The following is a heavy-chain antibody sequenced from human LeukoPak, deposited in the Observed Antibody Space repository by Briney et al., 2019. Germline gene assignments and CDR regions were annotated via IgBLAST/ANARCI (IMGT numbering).Heavy chain of an antibody. CDR3: ARDKAVTTEVTQHFQH. J-gene: IGHJ1*01. V-gene: IGHV1-18*01. D-gene: IGHD4-23*01. CDR1: GYTFTNYG. Sequence: ASVKVSCKASGYTFTNYGFSWVRQAPGQGLEWMGWISAYNGYTDYAQKLQFRVTMTTDTSTSTAYMELRSLRSDDTAVCYCARDKAVTTEVTQHFQHWGQGTLVTVSS. CDR2: ISAYNGYT.